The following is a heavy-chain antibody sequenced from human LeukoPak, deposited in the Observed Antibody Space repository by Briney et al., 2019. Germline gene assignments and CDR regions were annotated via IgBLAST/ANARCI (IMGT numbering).Heavy chain of an antibody. V-gene: IGHV4-61*09. CDR1: GNSISSGDNY. CDR2: INHSGST. Sequence: SQTLSLTCTVSGNSISSGDNYWSWIRQPAGKGLEWIGEINHSGSTNYNPSLKSRVTISVDTSKNQFSLKLSSVTAADTAVYYCARVRDYYGSGSYYWGQGTLVTVSS. CDR3: ARVRDYYGSGSYY. D-gene: IGHD3-10*01. J-gene: IGHJ4*02.